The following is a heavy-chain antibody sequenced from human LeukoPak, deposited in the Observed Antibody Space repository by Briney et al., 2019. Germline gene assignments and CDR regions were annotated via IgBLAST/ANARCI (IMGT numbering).Heavy chain of an antibody. Sequence: GGSLRLSCAASGFTFSSYSMNWVRQAPGKGLEWVSSISSSSSYIYYADSVKGRFTISRDNAKNSLYLQMNSLRAEDTAVYYCARGGSGSYFSWLDPWGQGTLVTVSS. CDR2: ISSSSSYI. CDR1: GFTFSSYS. V-gene: IGHV3-21*01. D-gene: IGHD3-10*01. CDR3: ARGGSGSYFSWLDP. J-gene: IGHJ5*02.